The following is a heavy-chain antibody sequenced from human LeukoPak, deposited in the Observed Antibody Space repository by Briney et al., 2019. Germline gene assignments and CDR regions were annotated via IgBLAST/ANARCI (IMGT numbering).Heavy chain of an antibody. J-gene: IGHJ5*02. CDR2: IYYSGST. CDR1: GDSITSSDSY. CDR3: TRLDNTGYYSIS. V-gene: IGHV4-39*01. Sequence: PSETLSLTCTVSGDSITSSDSYWGWIRQPPGKGLEWIGSIYYSGSTYYNPSLRGRVTIFADTSKNQLSLRLSSVTPADTAVYFCTRLDNTGYYSISWGRGTLVTVSS. D-gene: IGHD3-9*01.